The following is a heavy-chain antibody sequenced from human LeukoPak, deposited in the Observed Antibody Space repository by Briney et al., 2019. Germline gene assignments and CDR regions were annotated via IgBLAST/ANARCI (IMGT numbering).Heavy chain of an antibody. CDR3: ARGGEIVVPSAFDI. V-gene: IGHV4-39*01. CDR1: GGSISSSSYY. Sequence: SETLSLTCTVSGGSISSSSYYWGWIRQPPGTGLEWIGSIYYSGSTYYNPSLKSRVTISVDTSKNQFSLKLSSVTAADTAVYYCARGGEIVVPSAFDIWGQGTMVTVSS. CDR2: IYYSGST. D-gene: IGHD3-22*01. J-gene: IGHJ3*02.